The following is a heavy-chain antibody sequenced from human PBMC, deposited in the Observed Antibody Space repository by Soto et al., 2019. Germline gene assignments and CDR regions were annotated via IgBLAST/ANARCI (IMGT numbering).Heavy chain of an antibody. CDR2: IIPIFGTA. J-gene: IGHJ5*02. CDR3: AIKAFVGPAEPRGWFDP. Sequence: QVQLVQSGAEVKKPGSSVKVSCKASGGTFSSYAISWVRQAPGQGLEWMGGIIPIFGTANYAQKFQGRVTITADESTSXXYMELSSLRSEDTAVYYCAIKAFVGPAEPRGWFDPWGQGTLVTVSS. D-gene: IGHD2-21*01. V-gene: IGHV1-69*12. CDR1: GGTFSSYA.